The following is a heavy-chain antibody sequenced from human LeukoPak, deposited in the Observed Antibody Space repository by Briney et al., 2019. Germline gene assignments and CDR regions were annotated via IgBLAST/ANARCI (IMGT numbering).Heavy chain of an antibody. CDR1: GFTFSSYG. J-gene: IGHJ4*02. Sequence: PGGSLRLSCAASGFTFSSYGMHWVRQAPGKGLEWVAVISYDGSNKYYADSVKGRFTISRDNSKNTLYLQMSSLRPEDTAVYYCARDPHIAAAGTIFDYWGQGTLVTVSS. V-gene: IGHV3-30*03. CDR3: ARDPHIAAAGTIFDY. D-gene: IGHD6-13*01. CDR2: ISYDGSNK.